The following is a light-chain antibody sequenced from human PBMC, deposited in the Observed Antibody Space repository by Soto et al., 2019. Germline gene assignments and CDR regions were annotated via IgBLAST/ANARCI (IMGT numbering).Light chain of an antibody. Sequence: AIQLTQSPSSLSASVGDRVTITCRASQGISSALVWYQQKPGKAPNLLIYDASTLESGVPSRFSGSGYPTDFTLTISSLQPDDFATYYCQQFNDYPLTFGGGTNVDIQ. J-gene: IGKJ4*01. CDR1: QGISSA. CDR2: DAS. V-gene: IGKV1D-13*01. CDR3: QQFNDYPLT.